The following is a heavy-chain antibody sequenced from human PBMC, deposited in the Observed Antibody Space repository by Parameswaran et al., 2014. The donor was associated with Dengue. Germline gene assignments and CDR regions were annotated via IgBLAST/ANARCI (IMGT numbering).Heavy chain of an antibody. J-gene: IGHJ6*02. CDR3: ARDVYYYGSGSYLGYYYYHYGMDV. D-gene: IGHD3-10*01. CDR1: GFTFSTYA. V-gene: IGHV3-30-3*01. Sequence: SLKISCAASGFTFSTYAIHWVRQAPGKGLEWVALISYDGSNKYYAESVKGRFTISRDNSKNTLYLQMNSLRAEDTAVYYCARDVYYYGSGSYLGYYYYHYGMDVWGQGTTVTVSS. CDR2: ISYDGSNK.